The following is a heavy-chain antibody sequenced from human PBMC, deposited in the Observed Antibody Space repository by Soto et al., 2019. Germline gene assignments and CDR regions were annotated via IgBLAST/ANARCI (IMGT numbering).Heavy chain of an antibody. V-gene: IGHV4-59*01. D-gene: IGHD2-8*01. CDR2: IYYSGST. CDR1: GGSISSYY. Sequence: SETLSLTCTVSGGSISSYYWSWIRQPPGKGLEWIGYIYYSGSTNYNPSLKSRVTISVDTSKNQFSLKLSSVTAADTAVYYCARELTNGPPINWGQGTLVTVSS. J-gene: IGHJ4*02. CDR3: ARELTNGPPIN.